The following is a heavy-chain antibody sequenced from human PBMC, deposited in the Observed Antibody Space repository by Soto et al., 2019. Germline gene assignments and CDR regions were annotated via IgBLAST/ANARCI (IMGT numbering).Heavy chain of an antibody. Sequence: PGGSLRLSCAASGFTFSSYAMSWVRQAPGKGLEWVSAISGSGGSTYYADSVKGRFTISRDNSKNTLYLQMNSPRAEDTAVYYCATTGIAAAASWFDPWGQGTLVTVSS. V-gene: IGHV3-23*01. J-gene: IGHJ5*02. CDR1: GFTFSSYA. CDR3: ATTGIAAAASWFDP. D-gene: IGHD6-13*01. CDR2: ISGSGGST.